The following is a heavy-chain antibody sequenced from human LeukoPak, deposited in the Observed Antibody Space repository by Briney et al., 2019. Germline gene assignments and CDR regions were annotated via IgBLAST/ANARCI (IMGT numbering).Heavy chain of an antibody. CDR1: GFTFSSYG. V-gene: IGHV3-30*02. CDR2: IRYDGSNK. J-gene: IGHJ5*02. D-gene: IGHD1-14*01. Sequence: GGSLRLSCAASGFTFSSYGMHWVRQAPGRGLEWVAFIRYDGSNKYYADSVKGRFTISRDNSKYTLYLQMNSLRAEDTSIYFCAKDTTPPKAGFDPWGQGTLVTVSS. CDR3: AKDTTPPKAGFDP.